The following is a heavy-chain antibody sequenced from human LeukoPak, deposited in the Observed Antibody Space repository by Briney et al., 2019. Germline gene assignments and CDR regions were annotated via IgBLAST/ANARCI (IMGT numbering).Heavy chain of an antibody. Sequence: ASVKVSCKASGYTFTSYDINWVRQATGQGLEWMGWMNPNSGNTGYAQKFQGRVTMTRDTSISTAYMEPSSLRSEDTAVYYCARGADYGGNIDYWGQGTLVTVSS. CDR3: ARGADYGGNIDY. CDR1: GYTFTSYD. J-gene: IGHJ4*02. V-gene: IGHV1-8*01. CDR2: MNPNSGNT. D-gene: IGHD4-23*01.